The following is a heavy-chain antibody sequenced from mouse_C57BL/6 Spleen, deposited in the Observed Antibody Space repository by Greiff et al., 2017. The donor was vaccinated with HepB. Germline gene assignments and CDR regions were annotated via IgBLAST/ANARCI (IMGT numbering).Heavy chain of an antibody. J-gene: IGHJ2*01. CDR2: ISSGGSYT. V-gene: IGHV5-6*01. CDR3: ARQEGFITTVAFDY. Sequence: EVKVVESGGDLVKPGGSLKLSCAASGFTFSSYGMSWVRQTPDKRLEWVATISSGGSYTYYPDSVKGRFTISRDNAKNTLYLQMSSLKSEDTAMYYCARQEGFITTVAFDYWGQGTTLTVSS. D-gene: IGHD1-1*01. CDR1: GFTFSSYG.